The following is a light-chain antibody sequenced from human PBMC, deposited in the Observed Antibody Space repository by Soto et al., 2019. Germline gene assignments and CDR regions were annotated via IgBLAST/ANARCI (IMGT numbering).Light chain of an antibody. Sequence: QSVLTQPASVSGSPGQSITISCTGTSSDVGGYNYVSWYQQHPGKAPKLMIYDVSNRPSGVSNRFSGSKSGNTASLTISGLQAEDEADYHCSSYRSSITPVVFGGGTKVTVL. CDR2: DVS. CDR3: SSYRSSITPVV. CDR1: SSDVGGYNY. V-gene: IGLV2-14*03. J-gene: IGLJ2*01.